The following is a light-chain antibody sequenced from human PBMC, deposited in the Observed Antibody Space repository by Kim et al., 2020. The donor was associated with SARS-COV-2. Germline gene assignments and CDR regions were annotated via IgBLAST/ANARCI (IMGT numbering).Light chain of an antibody. CDR1: SLRIYY. Sequence: ALGQTIRITCQGDSLRIYYANWYQQKPGQAPVIVIYGKSNRPSGIPDRFSGYSSGNTASLTITGAQAEDEADYYCNSRDSSGNHLVFGGGTQLTVL. V-gene: IGLV3-19*01. CDR2: GKS. J-gene: IGLJ3*02. CDR3: NSRDSSGNHLV.